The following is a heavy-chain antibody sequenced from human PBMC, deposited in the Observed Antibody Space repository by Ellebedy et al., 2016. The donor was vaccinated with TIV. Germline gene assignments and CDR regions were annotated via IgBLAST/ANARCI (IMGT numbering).Heavy chain of an antibody. CDR3: ARDMGGWLQFLAY. Sequence: GGSLRLSCAASGFAFNNYNMIWVRQATGKGLEWISYISSDGITTDYADSVKGRFTISRDNAKASVYLQMNSLRAEDTAVYYCARDMGGWLQFLAYWGRGTLVTVSS. D-gene: IGHD5-24*01. CDR2: ISSDGITT. V-gene: IGHV3-48*03. J-gene: IGHJ4*02. CDR1: GFAFNNYN.